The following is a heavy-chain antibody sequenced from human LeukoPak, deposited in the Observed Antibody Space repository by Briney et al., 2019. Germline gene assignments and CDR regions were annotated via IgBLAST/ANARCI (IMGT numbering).Heavy chain of an antibody. V-gene: IGHV1-2*02. CDR1: GYTFTGYY. CDR3: ARDSGERGSGSYLIAY. Sequence: ASVKVSCKASGYTFTGYYMHWVRQAPGQGLEWMGWINPNSGGTNYAQKFQGRVTMTRDTSISTAYMELSRLGSDDTAVYYCARDSGERGSGSYLIAYWGQGTLVTVSS. J-gene: IGHJ4*02. CDR2: INPNSGGT. D-gene: IGHD3-10*01.